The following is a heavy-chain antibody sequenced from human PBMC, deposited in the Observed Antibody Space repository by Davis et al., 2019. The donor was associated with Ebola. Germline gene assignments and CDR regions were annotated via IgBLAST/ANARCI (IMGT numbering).Heavy chain of an antibody. J-gene: IGHJ6*02. CDR3: ARDVRKGDDYYHGMDV. D-gene: IGHD2-21*02. V-gene: IGHV1-18*04. Sequence: AASVKVSCKASRYTFTSYGISWVRQALGQGLEWMGWISAYNGNTNYAQKLQGRVTMTTDTSTSTAYMELRSLRSDDTDVYYCARDVRKGDDYYHGMDVWGQGTTVTVSS. CDR2: ISAYNGNT. CDR1: RYTFTSYG.